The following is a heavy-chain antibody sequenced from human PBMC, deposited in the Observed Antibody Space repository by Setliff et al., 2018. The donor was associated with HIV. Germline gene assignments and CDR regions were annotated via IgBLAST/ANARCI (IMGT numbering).Heavy chain of an antibody. CDR2: INPFGGTT. V-gene: IGHV1-46*01. J-gene: IGHJ4*02. CDR3: ARGRASGSANSG. Sequence: ASVKVSCKASASRYSFTAYNMHWVRQAPGQGLEWMGIINPFGGTTTYAQKFQGRVTMTRDTSTSTVYMELTNLRSEDTAVYYCARGRASGSANSGWGQGTLVTVSS. D-gene: IGHD7-27*01. CDR1: ASRYSFTAYN.